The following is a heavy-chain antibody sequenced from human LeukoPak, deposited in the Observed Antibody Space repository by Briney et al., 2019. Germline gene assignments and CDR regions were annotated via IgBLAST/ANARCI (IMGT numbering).Heavy chain of an antibody. CDR1: GFTFSSYA. V-gene: IGHV3-23*01. J-gene: IGHJ4*02. CDR3: AKEKKNYGSGSLEY. CDR2: MSGSGDNI. D-gene: IGHD3-10*01. Sequence: GGSLRLSCAASGFTFSSYAVSWVRQAPGKGLEWVSGMSGSGDNIYYADSVEGRFTISRDNSKNMVYLQMNSLRAEDTAVYYCAKEKKNYGSGSLEYWGQGTLVTVSS.